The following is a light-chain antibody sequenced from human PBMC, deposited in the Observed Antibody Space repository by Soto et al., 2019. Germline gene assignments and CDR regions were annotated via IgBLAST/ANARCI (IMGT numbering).Light chain of an antibody. Sequence: VLTQSPVTVSVSSEERAKLSGRSSQSVSNNYLAWYQQKPGQAPRLLIYGASNRATGIPDRFSGSGSGTDFTLTISRLEPEDFAVYYCQKYGSSPLTCGGGTKVDNK. V-gene: IGKV3-20*01. J-gene: IGKJ4*01. CDR1: QSVSNNY. CDR3: QKYGSSPLT. CDR2: GAS.